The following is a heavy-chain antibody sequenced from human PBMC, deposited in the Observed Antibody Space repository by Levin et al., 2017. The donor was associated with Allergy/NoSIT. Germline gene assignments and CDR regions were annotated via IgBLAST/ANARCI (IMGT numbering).Heavy chain of an antibody. D-gene: IGHD5-12*01. V-gene: IGHV3-74*01. CDR1: FFPLLLSF. CDR3: ARGNSGYGRFDY. J-gene: IGHJ4*02. CDR2: IKSDGSST. Sequence: GESLKISFSSSFFPLLLSFLPFFLPSPFTGLVWCSRIKSDGSSTSYADSVKGRFTISRDNAKNTLYLQMNSLRAEDTAEYYCARGNSGYGRFDYWGQGTLVTVSS.